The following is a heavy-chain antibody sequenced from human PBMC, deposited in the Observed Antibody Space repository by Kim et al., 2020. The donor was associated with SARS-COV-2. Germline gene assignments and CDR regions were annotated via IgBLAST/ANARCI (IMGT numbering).Heavy chain of an antibody. J-gene: IGHJ4*02. Sequence: GGSLRLSCAASGFTFSAYAMHWVRQAPGEGLEWVAFISYDGSYKYYADSVKGRFTISRDNSKNTLYVQMNSLRAEDTAVYYCATEIQDFDYWGQGTLVTVSS. V-gene: IGHV3-30*04. CDR1: GFTFSAYA. D-gene: IGHD5-18*01. CDR2: ISYDGSYK. CDR3: ATEIQDFDY.